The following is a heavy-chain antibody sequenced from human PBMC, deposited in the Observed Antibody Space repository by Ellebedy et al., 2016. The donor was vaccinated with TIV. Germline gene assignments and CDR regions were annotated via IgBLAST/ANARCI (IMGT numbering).Heavy chain of an antibody. D-gene: IGHD3-22*01. J-gene: IGHJ6*02. Sequence: SETLSLTCAVYGGSFSSYYWSWIRQPPGKGLEWIGEINPSGSTNYKPSLKSRVTMSVDPSKKQFSLKLGSVTAADTAVYYCARGQSYDSSGYYFSGMDVWGRGTTVTVSS. V-gene: IGHV4-34*01. CDR2: INPSGST. CDR3: ARGQSYDSSGYYFSGMDV. CDR1: GGSFSSYY.